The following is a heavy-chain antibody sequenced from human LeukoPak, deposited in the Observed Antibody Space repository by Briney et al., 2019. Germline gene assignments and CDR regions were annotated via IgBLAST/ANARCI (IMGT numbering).Heavy chain of an antibody. J-gene: IGHJ4*02. V-gene: IGHV4-39*01. D-gene: IGHD1-26*01. CDR1: GGSISSSSYY. Sequence: KPSETLSLTCTVSGGSISSSSYYWGWIRQPPGKGLEWIGSIYYSGSTYYNPSLKSRVTISVDTSKNQFSLKLSSVTATDTAVYYCARRGSYLENFDYWGQGTLVTVSS. CDR2: IYYSGST. CDR3: ARRGSYLENFDY.